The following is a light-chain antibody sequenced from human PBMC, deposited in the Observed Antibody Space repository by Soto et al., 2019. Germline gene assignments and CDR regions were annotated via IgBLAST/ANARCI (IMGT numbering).Light chain of an antibody. CDR3: CSYAGSYTYV. V-gene: IGLV2-11*01. Sequence: QSALTQPRSVSGSSGQSVTISCTGTRNDVGGYTSVSWYQQHPGKTPKLMISAVSKRPSGVPDRFSGSKSGNTASLTISGLQAEDEADYFCCSYAGSYTYVFGSGTKVTVL. J-gene: IGLJ1*01. CDR2: AVS. CDR1: RNDVGGYTS.